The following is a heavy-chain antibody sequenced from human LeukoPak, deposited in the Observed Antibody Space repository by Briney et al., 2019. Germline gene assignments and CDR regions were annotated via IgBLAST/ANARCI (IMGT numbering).Heavy chain of an antibody. CDR3: ARVSAGSFGVF. CDR1: GFTFRSFQ. Sequence: PGGSLRLSRACSGFTFRSFQLRCVRQAPGKGLEWISYISTSGITIYYADSVKGRFTISRDNAKNSLYLQMDGLRAEDTAIYYCARVSAGSFGVFWGQGTLVTVSS. J-gene: IGHJ4*02. D-gene: IGHD5/OR15-5a*01. V-gene: IGHV3-48*03. CDR2: ISTSGITI.